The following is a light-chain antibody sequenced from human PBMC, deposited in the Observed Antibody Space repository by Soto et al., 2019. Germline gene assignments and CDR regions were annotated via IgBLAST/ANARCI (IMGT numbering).Light chain of an antibody. CDR1: QTVSFY. CDR2: DAS. Sequence: EIVLTQSPATLSLSPGERATLSCRASQTVSFYLAWYQQKPGQAPRLLIYDASKRATGTPARFSGSGSGTDFTLTISSLEPEDFAVYYCQQRSNWPLFTFGPGTKVDI. V-gene: IGKV3-11*01. CDR3: QQRSNWPLFT. J-gene: IGKJ3*01.